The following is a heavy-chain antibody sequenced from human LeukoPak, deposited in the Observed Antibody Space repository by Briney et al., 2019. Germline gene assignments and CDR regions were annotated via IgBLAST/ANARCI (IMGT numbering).Heavy chain of an antibody. CDR2: ITGYTGNT. D-gene: IGHD6-19*01. V-gene: IGHV1-18*01. J-gene: IGHJ4*02. CDR3: ARWVGSGWYVDY. Sequence: ASVKVSCKASGYTFTSYGISWVRQAPGQGLEWMGWITGYTGNTNYAQKMQGRVTMTTDTSTSTAYMELRSLRSDDTAVYYCARWVGSGWYVDYWGQGTLVTVSS. CDR1: GYTFTSYG.